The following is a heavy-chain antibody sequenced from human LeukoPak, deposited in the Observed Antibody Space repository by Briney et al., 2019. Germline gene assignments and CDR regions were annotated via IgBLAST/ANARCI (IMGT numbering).Heavy chain of an antibody. Sequence: SETLSLTCAVYGGSFSGYCWSWIRQPPGKGLEWIGEINHSGSTNYNPSLKSRVTISVDTSKNQFSLKLSSVTAADTVVYYCASYIVATMLDAFDIWGQGTMVTVSS. CDR3: ASYIVATMLDAFDI. CDR1: GGSFSGYC. D-gene: IGHD5-12*01. CDR2: INHSGST. V-gene: IGHV4-34*01. J-gene: IGHJ3*02.